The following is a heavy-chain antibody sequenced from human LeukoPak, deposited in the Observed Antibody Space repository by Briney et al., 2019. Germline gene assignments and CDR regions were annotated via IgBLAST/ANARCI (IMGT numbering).Heavy chain of an antibody. Sequence: GGSLRLSCAASGFTFSSYSMNWVRQAPGKGLEWVSSISSSSSYIYYADSVKGRFTISRDNAKNSLYLQMNSLRAEDTAVYYCAGELWLGPGRYNWFDPWGQGTLVTVSS. CDR1: GFTFSSYS. CDR2: ISSSSSYI. J-gene: IGHJ5*02. D-gene: IGHD6-19*01. V-gene: IGHV3-21*01. CDR3: AGELWLGPGRYNWFDP.